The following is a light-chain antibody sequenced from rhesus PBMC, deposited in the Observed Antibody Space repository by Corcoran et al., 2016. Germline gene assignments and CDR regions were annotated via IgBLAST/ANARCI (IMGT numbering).Light chain of an antibody. J-gene: IGKJ4*01. CDR3: LQHNSYPLT. Sequence: DIQMTQSPSSLSASVGDPVTITCRASQGISSYLNWFQQKPGKTPKLLFYAASSLESGVPSRSSGSGSGTEFTLTISSLQPEDFAAYYCLQHNSYPLTFGGGTKVEIK. V-gene: IGKV1-28*01. CDR1: QGISSY. CDR2: AAS.